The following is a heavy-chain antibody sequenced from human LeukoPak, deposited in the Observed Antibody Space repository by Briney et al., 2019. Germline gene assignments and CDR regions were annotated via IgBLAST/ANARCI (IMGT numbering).Heavy chain of an antibody. V-gene: IGHV3-7*01. Sequence: GGSLRLSCEVSGFTFSSYWMNWVRQAPGKGLEWVANIKQDGSDKYYVDSVKGRFTISRDNAKNSLYLQMNSLRAEDTAVYYCAIIPRAAAGPSARSPFHYWGQGTLVTVST. CDR3: AIIPRAAAGPSARSPFHY. D-gene: IGHD6-13*01. CDR2: IKQDGSDK. CDR1: GFTFSSYW. J-gene: IGHJ4*02.